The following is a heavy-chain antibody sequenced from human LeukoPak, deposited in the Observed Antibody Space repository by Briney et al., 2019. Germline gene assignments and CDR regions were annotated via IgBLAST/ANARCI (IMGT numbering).Heavy chain of an antibody. Sequence: TGGSLRLSCAVSGFTVSSNYMSWVRQAPGKELEWVAVIYSGGSTYHADSVKGRFTISRDYSKNTLFLQMNSLRAEDTAIYYCARADGTGGPYDYWGQGTLVTVSS. CDR3: ARADGTGGPYDY. D-gene: IGHD3/OR15-3a*01. V-gene: IGHV3-53*01. CDR2: IYSGGST. J-gene: IGHJ4*02. CDR1: GFTVSSNY.